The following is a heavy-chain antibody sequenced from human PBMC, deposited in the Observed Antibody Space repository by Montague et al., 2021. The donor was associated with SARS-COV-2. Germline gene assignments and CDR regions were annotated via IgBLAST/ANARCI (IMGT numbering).Heavy chain of an antibody. J-gene: IGHJ4*02. CDR3: ARHPTWIQLWVSVFDY. V-gene: IGHV4-39*01. CDR2: IYYSGST. Sequence: SETLSLTCTVSGGSISSSSYYWGWIRQPPGKGLEWIGSIYYSGSTYYNPSLKSRVTISVDTSKNQFSLKLSSVTAADTAVYYCARHPTWIQLWVSVFDYWGQGTLVTVSS. D-gene: IGHD5-18*01. CDR1: GGSISSSSYY.